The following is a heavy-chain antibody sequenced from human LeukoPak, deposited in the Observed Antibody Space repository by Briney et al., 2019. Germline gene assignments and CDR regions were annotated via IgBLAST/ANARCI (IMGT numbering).Heavy chain of an antibody. CDR2: IRSKASGGTT. V-gene: IGHV3-49*04. J-gene: IGHJ4*02. CDR3: ARLDRMFDY. D-gene: IGHD2-15*01. CDR1: GFTFDDYA. Sequence: GGSLRLSCTASGFTFDDYAMSWVRQAPGKGLEWVSFIRSKASGGTTEYAASVKGTFTISRDDSKSIAYLQMNSLKTEDTAVYYCARLDRMFDYWGQGTLVTVSS.